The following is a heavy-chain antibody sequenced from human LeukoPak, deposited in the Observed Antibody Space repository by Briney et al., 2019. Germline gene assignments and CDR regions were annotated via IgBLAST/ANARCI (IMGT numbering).Heavy chain of an antibody. CDR1: GFSFSNFW. CDR3: ARGGGSSS. J-gene: IGHJ5*02. V-gene: IGHV3-7*01. D-gene: IGHD6-6*01. CDR2: IKPDGSAT. Sequence: PGGSLRLSCAASGFSFSNFWMSWVRQAPGKGLEWVANIKPDGSATNYVDSVKGRFTISRDNAKNSLDLQMNSLRAEDTAVHYCARGGGSSSWGQGTLVTVSS.